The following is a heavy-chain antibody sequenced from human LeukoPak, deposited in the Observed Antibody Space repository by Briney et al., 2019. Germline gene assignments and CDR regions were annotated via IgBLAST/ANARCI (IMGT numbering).Heavy chain of an antibody. CDR2: IKTDGSEK. D-gene: IGHD3-22*01. V-gene: IGHV3-7*01. CDR1: GFTFSNYW. CDR3: ATYSSLNRREFQF. Sequence: GGSLRLSREGSGFTFSNYWMGWVRQAPGKGLQWVANIKTDGSEKYYVDSVKGRFTISRDNAKNSLYLQMNSLRAEDTAVYYCATYSSLNRREFQFWGQGTLLTVSS. J-gene: IGHJ1*01.